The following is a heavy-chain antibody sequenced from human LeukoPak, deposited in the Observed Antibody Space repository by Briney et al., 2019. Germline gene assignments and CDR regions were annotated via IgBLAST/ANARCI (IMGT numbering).Heavy chain of an antibody. Sequence: GGSLRLSCAASGFTFSSYGMHWVRQAPGKGLEWVAVISYDGSNKYYADSVKGRFTISRDNSKNTLYLQMNSLRAEDTAVYYCAKDQRGAGGDWFDPWGQGTLATVSS. CDR3: AKDQRGAGGDWFDP. D-gene: IGHD1-26*01. V-gene: IGHV3-30*18. CDR2: ISYDGSNK. CDR1: GFTFSSYG. J-gene: IGHJ5*02.